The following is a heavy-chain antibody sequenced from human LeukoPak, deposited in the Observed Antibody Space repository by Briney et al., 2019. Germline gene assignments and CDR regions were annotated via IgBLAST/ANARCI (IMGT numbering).Heavy chain of an antibody. Sequence: GGSLRLSCAASGFTFTDYGMHWVRQAPGKGLEWLAVIAFNGNTKYYADSVKGRFTISRDTSKNTLYLQMNSLRNEDTAVYYCARDGVWAFGVVDYWGQGTLVTVSS. CDR3: ARDGVWAFGVVDY. CDR1: GFTFTDYG. V-gene: IGHV3-30*03. J-gene: IGHJ4*02. D-gene: IGHD3-3*01. CDR2: IAFNGNTK.